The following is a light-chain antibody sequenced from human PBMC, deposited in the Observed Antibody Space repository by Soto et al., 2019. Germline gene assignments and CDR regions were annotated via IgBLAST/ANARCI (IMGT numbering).Light chain of an antibody. CDR1: SSDVGGYNY. Sequence: QSALTQPPSASGAPGQSGTISCTGTSSDVGGYNYVSWYQQHPGKAPKLMIYEVSKRPSGVPDRFSASKSGNTASLTVSGLQSEDEADYYCSSYAGSKTLFGTGTKVTVL. CDR2: EVS. V-gene: IGLV2-8*01. J-gene: IGLJ1*01. CDR3: SSYAGSKTL.